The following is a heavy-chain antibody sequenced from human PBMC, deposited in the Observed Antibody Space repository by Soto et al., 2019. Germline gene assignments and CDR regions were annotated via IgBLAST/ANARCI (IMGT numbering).Heavy chain of an antibody. V-gene: IGHV3-23*01. Sequence: PGRSLRLSCLASGLTFRDFAMTWVRHVPGGGREWVASLDGAGGSTYYAESVRGRFSISRDNSQNTLFLQMKRVTVDDPAIYYCAAPRDEYGSGVSWFTYGMDIWGQGTTVTVSS. CDR1: GLTFRDFA. CDR3: AAPRDEYGSGVSWFTYGMDI. J-gene: IGHJ6*02. D-gene: IGHD3-10*01. CDR2: LDGAGGST.